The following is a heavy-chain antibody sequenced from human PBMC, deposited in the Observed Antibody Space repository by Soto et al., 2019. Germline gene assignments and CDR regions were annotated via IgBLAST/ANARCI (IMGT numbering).Heavy chain of an antibody. CDR3: ARDVDSSGWCD. J-gene: IGHJ4*02. CDR1: GGTFSSYT. CDR2: IIPILGIA. V-gene: IGHV1-69*08. D-gene: IGHD6-19*01. Sequence: QVQLVQSGAEVKKPGSSVKVSCKASGGTFSSYTISWVRQAPGQGLEWMGRIIPILGIANYAQKFQGRVTITADKSTSPAYMELSSLRSEDTAGYYCARDVDSSGWCDWGQGTLVTVSS.